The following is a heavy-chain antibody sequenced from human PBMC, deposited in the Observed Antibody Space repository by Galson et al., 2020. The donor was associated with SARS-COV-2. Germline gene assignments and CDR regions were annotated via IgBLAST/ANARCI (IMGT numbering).Heavy chain of an antibody. CDR2: IYPADSDT. CDR3: AGLPAGPKWDYEILAGYYKDAFDI. D-gene: IGHD3-9*01. J-gene: IGHJ3*02. Sequence: GESLKISCKGSGYSFTTYRIAWVRQMPGNGLEWMGIIYPADSDTRYSPSFQAHVTISAAKSISTAYLQWSSLKASDTAMYSCAGLPAGPKWDYEILAGYYKDAFDIWGQGTLVTVSS. V-gene: IGHV5-51*01. CDR1: GYSFTTYR.